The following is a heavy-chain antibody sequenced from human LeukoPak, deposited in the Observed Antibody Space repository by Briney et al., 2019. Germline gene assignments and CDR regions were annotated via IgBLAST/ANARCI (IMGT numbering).Heavy chain of an antibody. V-gene: IGHV4-34*01. Sequence: PSETLSLTCAVYGGSFSGYYWSWIRQPPGKGLEWIGEINQSGSTNYNPSLKSRVTISVDTSKNQFSLKLSSVTAADTAVYYCARGRREGGYVRRDWFDPWGQGTLVSVSS. CDR2: INQSGST. CDR1: GGSFSGYY. D-gene: IGHD5-12*01. CDR3: ARGRREGGYVRRDWFDP. J-gene: IGHJ5*02.